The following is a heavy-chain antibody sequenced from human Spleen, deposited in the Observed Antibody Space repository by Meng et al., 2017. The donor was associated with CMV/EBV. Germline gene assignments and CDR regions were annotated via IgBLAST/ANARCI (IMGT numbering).Heavy chain of an antibody. Sequence: FTFSSYAMSWVRQAPGKGLEWVSASSGSGGSTYYADSVKGRFTISRDNSKNTLYLQMNSLRAEDTAVYYCAKEGRGYSGYDPGYFDYWGQGTLVTVSS. CDR2: SSGSGGST. D-gene: IGHD5-12*01. CDR3: AKEGRGYSGYDPGYFDY. V-gene: IGHV3-23*01. J-gene: IGHJ4*02. CDR1: FTFSSYA.